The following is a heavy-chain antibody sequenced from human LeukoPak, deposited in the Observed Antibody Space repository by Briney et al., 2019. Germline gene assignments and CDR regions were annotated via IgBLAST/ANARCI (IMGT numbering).Heavy chain of an antibody. V-gene: IGHV5-51*01. Sequence: GGSLRLSCTGSGYTLSSYWIGWVRQMPGKGLEWMGIIYPGDSDTRYSPSLQGQVTISVDTSIGTAYLQWSSLKASDTAIYYCARQNDFRLDYWGQGTLVTVSS. CDR2: IYPGDSDT. D-gene: IGHD3-3*01. CDR1: GYTLSSYW. J-gene: IGHJ4*02. CDR3: ARQNDFRLDY.